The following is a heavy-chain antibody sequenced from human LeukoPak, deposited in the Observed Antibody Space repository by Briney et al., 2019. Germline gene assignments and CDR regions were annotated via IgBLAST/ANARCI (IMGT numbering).Heavy chain of an antibody. CDR2: INSNSGGT. CDR3: ARDLSSTPNWEFDY. Sequence: ASVKVSCKTSGYSFFGYFIHWVRQAPGQGLQWMGRINSNSGGTEYEPSFQGRVTMTRDTSISTAYVEVSTLISDDTAVYYCARDLSSTPNWEFDYWGQGTQVTVSS. J-gene: IGHJ4*02. CDR1: GYSFFGYF. V-gene: IGHV1-2*06. D-gene: IGHD1-26*01.